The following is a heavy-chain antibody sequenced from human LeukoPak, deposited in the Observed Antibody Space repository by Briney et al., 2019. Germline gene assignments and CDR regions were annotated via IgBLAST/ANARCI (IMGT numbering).Heavy chain of an antibody. J-gene: IGHJ4*02. CDR2: IRNDGTNQ. Sequence: PGGSLRLSCAASGFTFSSYGMHWVRQAPGKGLEWVAFIRNDGTNQYYADSVKGRFTISRDISKYTLYLQMNSLRPEDTAVYYCAKKGGGWFGLDYWGQGSLVTVSS. V-gene: IGHV3-30*02. D-gene: IGHD3-10*01. CDR3: AKKGGGWFGLDY. CDR1: GFTFSSYG.